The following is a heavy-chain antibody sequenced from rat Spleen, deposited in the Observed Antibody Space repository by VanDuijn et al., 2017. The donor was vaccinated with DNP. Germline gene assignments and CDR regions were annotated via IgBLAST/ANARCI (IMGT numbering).Heavy chain of an antibody. D-gene: IGHD1-1*01. Sequence: EVQLVESGGGLVQPGRSLKLSCAASGFTFSNYYMAWVRQAPKKGLEWVATISTSGSRTYYPDSVKGRFTISRDNAKSSLYLQMSSLKSEDTAPYYCARQGTTVGYYFDYWGQGVMVTVSS. CDR1: GFTFSNYY. V-gene: IGHV5-25*01. CDR2: ISTSGSRT. CDR3: ARQGTTVGYYFDY. J-gene: IGHJ2*01.